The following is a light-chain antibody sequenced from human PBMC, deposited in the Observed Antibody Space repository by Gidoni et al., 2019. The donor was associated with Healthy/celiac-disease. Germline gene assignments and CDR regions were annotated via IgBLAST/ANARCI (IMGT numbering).Light chain of an antibody. CDR3: QQYNSYPHT. V-gene: IGKV1-5*03. Sequence: ESQMTQHPSTLPASGGERVTITCRASQSISSWLAWYQQKPGKAPKLLIYKASSLESGVPSRFSGSGSGTEFTLTISSLQPDDFATYYCQQYNSYPHTFGQGTKLEIK. CDR2: KAS. J-gene: IGKJ2*01. CDR1: QSISSW.